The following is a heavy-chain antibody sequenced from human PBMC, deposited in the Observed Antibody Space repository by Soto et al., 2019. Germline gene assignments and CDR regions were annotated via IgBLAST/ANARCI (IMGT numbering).Heavy chain of an antibody. D-gene: IGHD1-26*01. V-gene: IGHV1-8*01. Sequence: VASVKVSCKASGYTFTSYDTNWVRQATGQGLEWMGWMNPNSRNTGYAQKFQGRVTMTRNTSISTAYMELSSLRSEDTAVYYCARISGDFGIGSSMDVWGQGTTVTVSS. J-gene: IGHJ6*02. CDR2: MNPNSRNT. CDR1: GYTFTSYD. CDR3: ARISGDFGIGSSMDV.